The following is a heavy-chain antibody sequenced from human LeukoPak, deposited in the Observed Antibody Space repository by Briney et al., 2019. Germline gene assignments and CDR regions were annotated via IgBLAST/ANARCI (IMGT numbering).Heavy chain of an antibody. Sequence: GGSLRLSCAASGFTFSSYWMSWVRQAPGKGLEWVANIKQDGSEKYYVDSVKGRFTISRDNAKNSLYLQMNSLRAEDTAVNYCARVRGSGWFSYFDYWGQGTLVTVSS. D-gene: IGHD6-19*01. CDR1: GFTFSSYW. CDR3: ARVRGSGWFSYFDY. J-gene: IGHJ4*02. V-gene: IGHV3-7*03. CDR2: IKQDGSEK.